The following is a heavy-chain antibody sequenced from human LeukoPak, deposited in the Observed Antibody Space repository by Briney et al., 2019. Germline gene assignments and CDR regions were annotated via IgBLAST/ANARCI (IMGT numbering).Heavy chain of an antibody. CDR3: AKDIARYQLLSFDY. Sequence: PGGSLRLSCAASGFTFDDYAMHWVRQAPGRGLQWVSGISWNSGSIGYADSVKGRFTISRDNAKNSLYLQMNSLRAEDMALYYCAKDIARYQLLSFDYWGQGTLVTVSS. V-gene: IGHV3-9*03. CDR1: GFTFDDYA. D-gene: IGHD2-2*01. CDR2: ISWNSGSI. J-gene: IGHJ4*02.